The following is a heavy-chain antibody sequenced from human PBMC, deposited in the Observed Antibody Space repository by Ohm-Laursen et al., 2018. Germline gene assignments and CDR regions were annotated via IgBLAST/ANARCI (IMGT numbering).Heavy chain of an antibody. Sequence: SLRLSCAASGFTFSDYYMSWIRQAPGKGLEWLSYLSSSGTTKYYADSVKGRFTISRDNANKSLYLQMNSLRAEDTAVYYCARRSITGTTEFDYWGQGALVTVSS. CDR2: LSSSGTTK. J-gene: IGHJ4*02. V-gene: IGHV3-11*01. D-gene: IGHD1-7*01. CDR3: ARRSITGTTEFDY. CDR1: GFTFSDYY.